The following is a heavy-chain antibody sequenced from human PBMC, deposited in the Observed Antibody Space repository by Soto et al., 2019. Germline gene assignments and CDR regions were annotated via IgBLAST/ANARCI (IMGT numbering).Heavy chain of an antibody. J-gene: IGHJ4*02. D-gene: IGHD2-21*01. CDR2: ISWDGGST. CDR1: GFTFDDYT. Sequence: EVQLVESGGVVVQPGGSLRLSCAASGFTFDDYTMHWVRQAPGKGLEWVSLISWDGGSTYYADSVKGRFTISRDNSKNSLYLQMNSLRPEDTALYYCAKDIGDATAQWGQGTLVTVSS. CDR3: AKDIGDATAQ. V-gene: IGHV3-43*01.